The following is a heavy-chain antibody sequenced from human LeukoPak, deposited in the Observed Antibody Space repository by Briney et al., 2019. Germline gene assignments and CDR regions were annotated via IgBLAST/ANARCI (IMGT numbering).Heavy chain of an antibody. D-gene: IGHD3-10*01. J-gene: IGHJ4*02. CDR1: GGSISSSSYY. V-gene: IGHV4-39*01. CDR2: IYYSGST. CDR3: ARLLRSGSYYKGKFDY. Sequence: SETLSLTCTVSGGSISSSSYYWGWIRQLPGKGLEWIGSIYYSGSTYYNPSLKSRVTISVDTSKNQFSLKLSSVTAADTAVYYCARLLRSGSYYKGKFDYWGQGTLVTVSS.